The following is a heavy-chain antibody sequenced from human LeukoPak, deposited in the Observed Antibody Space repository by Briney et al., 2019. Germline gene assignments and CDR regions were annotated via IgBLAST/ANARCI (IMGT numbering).Heavy chain of an antibody. CDR1: GFTFSDNY. CDR2: TRNKANSYTT. Sequence: GGSLRLSCAASGFTFSDNYMSWVRQAPGKGLEWVGRTRNKANSYTTEYAASVKGRFTISRDDSKNSLYLQMNSLKTEDTAVYYCAASGSYMPNDYWGQGTLVTVSS. CDR3: AASGSYMPNDY. V-gene: IGHV3-72*01. D-gene: IGHD3-10*01. J-gene: IGHJ4*02.